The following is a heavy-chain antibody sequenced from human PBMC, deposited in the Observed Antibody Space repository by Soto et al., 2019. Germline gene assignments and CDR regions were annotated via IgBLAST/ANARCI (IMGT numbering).Heavy chain of an antibody. V-gene: IGHV4-4*07. CDR1: GGSISIYY. J-gene: IGHJ5*02. Sequence: QVQLQESGPGLVKPSETLSLTCTVSGGSISIYYWSWIRQPAGKGLEWIGRVSASGGTDSNPSLKSRVTVSVDTSKNQCSLKLSSVTAADTAVYYCARGAGPPWFDPCGQGTLVTVSS. CDR2: VSASGGT. CDR3: ARGAGPPWFDP.